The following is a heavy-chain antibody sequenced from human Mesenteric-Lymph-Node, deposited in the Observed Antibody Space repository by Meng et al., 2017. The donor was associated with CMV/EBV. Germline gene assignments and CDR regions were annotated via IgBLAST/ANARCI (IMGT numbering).Heavy chain of an antibody. D-gene: IGHD1-26*01. CDR2: ISGSGGST. CDR3: ARDRRIVGVSHDGFDV. Sequence: GESLKISCAASGFTFSSYAMSWVRQAPGKGLEWVSAISGSGGSTYYADSVKGRFTISRDNSKNTLYLQMNSLRAEDTAVYFCARDRRIVGVSHDGFDVWGHGTMVTVSS. V-gene: IGHV3-23*01. J-gene: IGHJ3*01. CDR1: GFTFSSYA.